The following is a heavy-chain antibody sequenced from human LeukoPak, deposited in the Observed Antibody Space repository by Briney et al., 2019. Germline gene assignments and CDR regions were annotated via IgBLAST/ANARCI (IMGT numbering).Heavy chain of an antibody. J-gene: IGHJ3*02. CDR3: ARGSGSAFDI. Sequence: SETLSLTCTVSGGSISSGGYYWSWIRQHPGKGLEWIGYIYYSGSTYYNPSLKSRVTISVDTSKNQFPLKLSSVTAADTAVYYCARGSGSAFDICGQGTMVTVSS. V-gene: IGHV4-31*03. CDR2: IYYSGST. CDR1: GGSISSGGYY. D-gene: IGHD3-22*01.